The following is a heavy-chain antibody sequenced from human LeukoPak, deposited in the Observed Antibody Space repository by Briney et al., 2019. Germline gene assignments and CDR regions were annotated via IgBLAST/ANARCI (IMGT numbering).Heavy chain of an antibody. CDR2: INPSGGST. V-gene: IGHV1-46*03. D-gene: IGHD2-2*01. J-gene: IGHJ5*02. CDR3: ARGAIVVVPADP. CDR1: GYTFTRHY. Sequence: WASVKVSCKASGYTFTRHYMHWVRQAPGQGLEWMGIINPSGGSTSYAQKFQGRVTMTRDTSTSTVYMELSSLRSEDTAVYYCARGAIVVVPADPWGQGTLVTVSS.